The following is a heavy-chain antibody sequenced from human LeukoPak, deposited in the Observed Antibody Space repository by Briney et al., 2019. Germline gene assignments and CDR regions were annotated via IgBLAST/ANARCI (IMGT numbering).Heavy chain of an antibody. CDR2: IYHSGST. J-gene: IGHJ3*02. Sequence: SETLSLTCAVSGGSMSSTKWWSWVRQPPGKGLEWIGEIYHSGSTNYNPSLKSRITISVDKSKNQFSLKLSSVTAADTAVYYCARHVWYPQDAFDIWGQGTMVTVSS. CDR1: GGSMSSTKW. D-gene: IGHD6-13*01. CDR3: ARHVWYPQDAFDI. V-gene: IGHV4-4*02.